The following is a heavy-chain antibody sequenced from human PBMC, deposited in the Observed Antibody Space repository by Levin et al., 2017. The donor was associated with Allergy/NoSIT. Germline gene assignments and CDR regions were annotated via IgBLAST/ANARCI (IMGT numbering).Heavy chain of an antibody. D-gene: IGHD3-10*01. CDR1: GFTFSRYG. Sequence: GESLKISCAASGFTFSRYGMHWVRQAPGKGLEWVAVIWYDGSNKYYADSVKGRFTISRDNSKNMVYLQMNSLRAEDTAVYYCARADGSGSGSYYNPYYFDFWGQGTLVTVSS. CDR3: ARADGSGSGSYYNPYYFDF. J-gene: IGHJ4*02. CDR2: IWYDGSNK. V-gene: IGHV3-33*01.